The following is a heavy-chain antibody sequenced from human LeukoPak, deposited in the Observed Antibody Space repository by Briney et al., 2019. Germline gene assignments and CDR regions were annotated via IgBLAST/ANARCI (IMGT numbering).Heavy chain of an antibody. V-gene: IGHV3-7*01. J-gene: IGHJ4*02. CDR1: GFTFYNYW. CDR3: ARVSGGFGPYRVDY. CDR2: IKQDGSEK. D-gene: IGHD2-15*01. Sequence: GGSLRLSCAASGFTFYNYWMTWVRQAPGKGLEWVANIKQDGSEKYYLGSVRGRFTISRDNTENSLYLQMNSLRADDTAVYYCARVSGGFGPYRVDYWGQGTLVTVSS.